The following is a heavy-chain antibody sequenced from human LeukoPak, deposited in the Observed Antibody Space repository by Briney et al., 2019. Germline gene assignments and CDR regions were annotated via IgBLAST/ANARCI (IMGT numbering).Heavy chain of an antibody. D-gene: IGHD2/OR15-2a*01. CDR3: VSFYETY. CDR1: GFTFSSHL. Sequence: GGSLRLSCAASGFTFSSHLMHWVRQAPGKGLVWVSHINSDGSWTSYADSVKGRFTISKDNAKNTVYLQMNSLRAEDTAVYYCVSFYETYWGRGTLVTVSS. CDR2: INSDGSWT. V-gene: IGHV3-74*01. J-gene: IGHJ4*02.